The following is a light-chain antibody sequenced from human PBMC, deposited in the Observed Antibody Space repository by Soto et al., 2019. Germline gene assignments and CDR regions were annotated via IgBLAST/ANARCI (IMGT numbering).Light chain of an antibody. V-gene: IGLV1-40*01. Sequence: QSVLTQPPSVSGAPGQRVTISCTGSSSNIRAGYDVHWYQQLPGTAPKLLIYANSHRPSGVPDRFSGSKSGTSASLAITGPQDEDVADYYGRSYDRSLTLRVFGTGSKHTVL. CDR1: SSNIRAGYD. J-gene: IGLJ1*01. CDR2: ANS. CDR3: RSYDRSLTLRV.